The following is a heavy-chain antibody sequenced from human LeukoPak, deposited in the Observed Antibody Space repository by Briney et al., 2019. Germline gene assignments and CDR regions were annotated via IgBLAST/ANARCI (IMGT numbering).Heavy chain of an antibody. CDR2: ISYDGSNK. D-gene: IGHD3-10*01. CDR1: GFTFNNYG. J-gene: IGHJ4*02. CDR3: TTHMVRGVIDDY. Sequence: PGGSLRLSCAASGFTFNNYGIHWVRQAPGKGLEWVAVISYDGSNKYYADSVKGRFTISRDNSKNTLYLQMSSLKTEDTAVYYCTTHMVRGVIDDYWGQGTLVTVSS. V-gene: IGHV3-30*03.